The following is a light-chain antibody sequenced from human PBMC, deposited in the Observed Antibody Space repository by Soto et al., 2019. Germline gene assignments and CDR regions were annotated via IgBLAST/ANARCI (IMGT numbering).Light chain of an antibody. CDR2: GNS. Sequence: QSVLTQPPSVSGATGQKVTISCTGSSSNIGAGYDVHWYQQLPGTAPKLLIYGNSNRPSGVTDRYSGYKSGTSASLAITGRQAEDESDYYGQSYDSSLSGVVFGGGTKLTVL. J-gene: IGLJ2*01. CDR1: SSNIGAGYD. CDR3: QSYDSSLSGVV. V-gene: IGLV1-40*01.